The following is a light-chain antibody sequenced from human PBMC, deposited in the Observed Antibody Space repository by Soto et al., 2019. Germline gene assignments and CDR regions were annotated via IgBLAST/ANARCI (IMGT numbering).Light chain of an antibody. CDR3: QQYGSSPT. CDR1: QSVSSY. J-gene: IGKJ5*01. Sequence: EIVMTQSPGTLSVSPGEGATLSCRASQSVSSYLAWYQQKPGQAPRLLIYDASNRATGIPARFSGTGSGTDFTLTISRLEPEDFAVYYCQQYGSSPTFGQGTRLEI. V-gene: IGKV3-20*01. CDR2: DAS.